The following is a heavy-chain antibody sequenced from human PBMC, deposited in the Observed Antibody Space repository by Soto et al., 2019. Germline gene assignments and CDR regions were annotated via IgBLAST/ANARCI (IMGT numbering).Heavy chain of an antibody. CDR1: GFTFSTYS. Sequence: EVQLVESGGGLVQPGGSLRLSCAASGFTFSTYSMNWVRQAPGKGLEWVSYISSSSSTIYYADSVKGRFTISRDNAKNSLYLQVNSLRDEDTAVYYCARDYLLHIAVTGDYYYYGMDVWGQGTTVNVSS. J-gene: IGHJ6*02. CDR2: ISSSSSTI. D-gene: IGHD6-19*01. V-gene: IGHV3-48*02. CDR3: ARDYLLHIAVTGDYYYYGMDV.